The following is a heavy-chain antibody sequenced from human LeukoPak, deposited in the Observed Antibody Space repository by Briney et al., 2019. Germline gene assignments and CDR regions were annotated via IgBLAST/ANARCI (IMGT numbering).Heavy chain of an antibody. CDR2: VSSGGST. D-gene: IGHD6-6*01. CDR1: GFTFRSNY. Sequence: PGGSLRLSCAASGFTFRSNYMSWVRQAPGKGLEWVSVVSSGGSTDYLDSVKRRFTISRHNSKNTLYLQMNSLRAEDTAVYYCAISIAARPYFDYWGQGTLVTASS. J-gene: IGHJ4*02. V-gene: IGHV3-53*01. CDR3: AISIAARPYFDY.